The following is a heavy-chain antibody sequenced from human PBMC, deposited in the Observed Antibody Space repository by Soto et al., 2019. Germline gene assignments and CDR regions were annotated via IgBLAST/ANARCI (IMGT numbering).Heavy chain of an antibody. J-gene: IGHJ5*02. CDR1: GGSISSGDYY. CDR2: IYYSGST. CDR3: ARDRRLYYGSGKIQYNWFDP. V-gene: IGHV4-30-4*01. D-gene: IGHD3-10*01. Sequence: SETLSLTCTVSGGSISSGDYYWSWIRQPPGKGLEWIGYIYYSGSTYYNPSLKSRVTISVDTSKNQFSLKLSSVTAADTAVYYCARDRRLYYGSGKIQYNWFDPWGQGTLVTVSS.